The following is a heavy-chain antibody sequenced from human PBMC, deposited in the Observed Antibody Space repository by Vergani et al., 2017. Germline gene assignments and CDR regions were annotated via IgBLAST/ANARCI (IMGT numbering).Heavy chain of an antibody. CDR2: IYYSGST. CDR3: ARGRQGHPGSYWYFDL. CDR1: GGSISSGGYY. D-gene: IGHD2-15*01. Sequence: QVQLQESGPGLVKPSQTLSLTCTVSGGSISSGGYYWSWIRQHPGKGLEWIGYIYYSGSTYYNPSLKSLVTISVDTSKNQFSLKLSSVTAADTAVYYCARGRQGHPGSYWYFDLWGRGTLVTVSS. V-gene: IGHV4-31*01. J-gene: IGHJ2*01.